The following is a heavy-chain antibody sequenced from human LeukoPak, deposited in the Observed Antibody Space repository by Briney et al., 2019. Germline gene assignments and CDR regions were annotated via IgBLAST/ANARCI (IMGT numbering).Heavy chain of an antibody. Sequence: GGSLRLSCEASGFTFNTRAMSWVRQAPGKGLEWVPAISESGSGTYYADSVKGRFTISRDNSKNTLYLQMNSLRAGDTALYYCAKGVFGVNRAFDYWGQGTLVIVSS. CDR3: AKGVFGVNRAFDY. D-gene: IGHD3-3*01. J-gene: IGHJ4*02. CDR1: GFTFNTRA. V-gene: IGHV3-23*01. CDR2: ISESGSGT.